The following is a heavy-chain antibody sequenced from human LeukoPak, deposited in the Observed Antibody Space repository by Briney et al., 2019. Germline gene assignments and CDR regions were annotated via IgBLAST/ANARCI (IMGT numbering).Heavy chain of an antibody. CDR3: ARVSDSSGYYYDY. J-gene: IGHJ4*02. CDR2: ISNSGSTI. CDR1: GFTFSSYE. D-gene: IGHD3-22*01. Sequence: PGGSLRLSCAASGFTFSSYEMNWVRQAPGKGLEWVSYISNSGSTIYYADSVKGRFTISRDNAKNSLYLQMNSLRAGDTAVYYCARVSDSSGYYYDYWGQGTLVTVSS. V-gene: IGHV3-48*03.